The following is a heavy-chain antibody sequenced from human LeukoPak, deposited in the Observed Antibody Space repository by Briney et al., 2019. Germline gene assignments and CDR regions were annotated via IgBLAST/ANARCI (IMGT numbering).Heavy chain of an antibody. V-gene: IGHV3-64*01. Sequence: GGSLRLSCAASGFTFSSYAMHWVRQAPGKGLEYVSAISSNGGSTYYANSVKGRFTISRDNPKNTLYLQMGSLRAEDMAVYYCASPGAYYWGQGPLVTVSS. CDR2: ISSNGGST. CDR3: ASPGAYY. CDR1: GFTFSSYA. J-gene: IGHJ4*02.